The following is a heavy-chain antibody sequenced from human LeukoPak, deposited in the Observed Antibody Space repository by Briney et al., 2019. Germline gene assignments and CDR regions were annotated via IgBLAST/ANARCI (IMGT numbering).Heavy chain of an antibody. D-gene: IGHD4-17*01. Sequence: ASVKVSCKASGYTFTSYGISWVRQAPGQGLEWMGWISAYNGNTNYAQKLQGRVTMTTDTSTSTAYMELRSLRSDDTAVYYCARAPSEGAVTVAFDIWGQGTMVTVSS. V-gene: IGHV1-18*01. CDR2: ISAYNGNT. J-gene: IGHJ3*02. CDR3: ARAPSEGAVTVAFDI. CDR1: GYTFTSYG.